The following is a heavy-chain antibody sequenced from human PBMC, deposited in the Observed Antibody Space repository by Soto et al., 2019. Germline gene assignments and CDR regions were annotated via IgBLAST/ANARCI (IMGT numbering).Heavy chain of an antibody. V-gene: IGHV3-33*01. CDR3: ARGLGELSSALDY. D-gene: IGHD3-16*02. CDR1: GFTFSSYG. J-gene: IGHJ4*02. CDR2: IWYDGSNK. Sequence: QVQLVESGGGVVQPGRSLRLSCAASGFTFSSYGMDWVRQAPGKGLEWVAVIWYDGSNKYYADSVKGRFSISRDNSKNTLYLQMNSLRAEDTAVYYCARGLGELSSALDYWGQGTLVTVSS.